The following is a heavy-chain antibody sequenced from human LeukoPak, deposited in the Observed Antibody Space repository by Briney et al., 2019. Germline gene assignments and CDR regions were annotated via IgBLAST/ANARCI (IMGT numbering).Heavy chain of an antibody. V-gene: IGHV3-23*01. Sequence: GGSLRLPCAVSGITLSNYGMSWVRQAPGKGLEWVADISDSGGRTNYADSVKGRFTISRDNPKNTLYLQMNSLRAEDTAVYFCAKRGVVIRVILVGFHKEAYYFDSWGQGALVTVSS. D-gene: IGHD3-22*01. CDR1: GITLSNYG. CDR3: AKRGVVIRVILVGFHKEAYYFDS. CDR2: ISDSGGRT. J-gene: IGHJ4*02.